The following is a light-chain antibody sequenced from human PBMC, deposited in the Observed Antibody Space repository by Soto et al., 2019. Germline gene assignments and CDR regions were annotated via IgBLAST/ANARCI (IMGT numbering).Light chain of an antibody. J-gene: IGKJ3*01. CDR1: QDVSKR. V-gene: IGKV1-33*01. Sequence: DIQMTQSPSSLSASVGDRITITCQASQDVSKRLNWYQQRPGKGPKLLIYDASNLETGVPSRFSGSGFGTEFSFSIYILQPEDISTYYCQQYDTLPFAFGPGTKVNI. CDR3: QQYDTLPFA. CDR2: DAS.